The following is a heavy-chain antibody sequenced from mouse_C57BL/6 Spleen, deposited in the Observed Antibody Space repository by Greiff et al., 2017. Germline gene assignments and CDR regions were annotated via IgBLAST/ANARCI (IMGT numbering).Heavy chain of an antibody. CDR1: GYSITSGYD. D-gene: IGHD2-4*01. V-gene: IGHV3-1*01. CDR2: ISYSGST. Sequence: EVQLQQSGPGMVKPSQSLSLTCTVTGYSITSGYDWHWIRHFPGNKLEWMGYISYSGSTNYNPSLKSRISITHDTSKNHFFLKLNSVTTEDTATYYCAREGDYVVFDYWGQGTTLTVSS. J-gene: IGHJ2*01. CDR3: AREGDYVVFDY.